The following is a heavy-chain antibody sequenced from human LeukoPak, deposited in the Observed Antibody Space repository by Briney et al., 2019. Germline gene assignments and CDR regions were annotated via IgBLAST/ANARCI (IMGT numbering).Heavy chain of an antibody. J-gene: IGHJ4*02. D-gene: IGHD3-10*01. CDR3: AREGSGSYYKFPLDY. Sequence: KPSETLSLTCAVYGGSFSGYYWSWIRQPPGKGLEWIGEINHSGSTNYNPSLKSRVTISVDTSKNQFSLKLSSVTAADTAVYYCAREGSGSYYKFPLDYWGQGTLVTVSS. CDR2: INHSGST. V-gene: IGHV4-34*01. CDR1: GGSFSGYY.